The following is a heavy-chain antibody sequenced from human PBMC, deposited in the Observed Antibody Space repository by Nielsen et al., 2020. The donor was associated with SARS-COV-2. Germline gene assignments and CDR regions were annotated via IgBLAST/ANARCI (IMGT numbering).Heavy chain of an antibody. CDR2: ISSPSNYV. V-gene: IGHV3-21*01. CDR3: VRDRGSGWSRGRNYNYFGMDV. CDR1: RFGLTTYT. J-gene: IGHJ6*02. Sequence: GGSLRLSCEVSRFGLTTYTINWVRQAPGKGLEWVSCISSPSNYVHYADSVQGRFTISKDYLQINGLRAEDTAVYYCVRDRGSGWSRGRNYNYFGMDVWGQGTTVTVSS. D-gene: IGHD6-19*01.